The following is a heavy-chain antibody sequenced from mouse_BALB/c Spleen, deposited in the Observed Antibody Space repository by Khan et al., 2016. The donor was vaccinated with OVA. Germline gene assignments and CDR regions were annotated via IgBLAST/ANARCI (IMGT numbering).Heavy chain of an antibody. CDR3: ARDYGRSFWFAY. CDR2: INPHNDGA. V-gene: IGHV1S136*01. J-gene: IGHJ3*01. Sequence: VQLKQSGPELVKPGASVKMSCKASGYSFTNYIIHWVKQEPGQGLEWIGYINPHNDGAKYNEKFKGKATLTSDKSSSPAYMELSGLTSEDSAVYYCARDYGRSFWFAYWGQGTLVTVSA. CDR1: GYSFTNYI. D-gene: IGHD1-1*01.